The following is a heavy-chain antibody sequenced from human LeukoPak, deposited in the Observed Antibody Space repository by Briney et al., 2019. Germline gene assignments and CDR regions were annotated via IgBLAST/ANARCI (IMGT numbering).Heavy chain of an antibody. V-gene: IGHV3-66*01. CDR3: ASRGTSGWYQGGFDY. CDR2: IYSGGTT. D-gene: IGHD6-19*01. Sequence: GGSLRLSCAASGFTVSSNYMSWVRQAPEKGLEWVSVIYSGGTTYYADSVKGRFTISRDNSKNTLYLQMNSLRAEDTAVYYCASRGTSGWYQGGFDYWGQGTLVTVSS. CDR1: GFTVSSNY. J-gene: IGHJ4*02.